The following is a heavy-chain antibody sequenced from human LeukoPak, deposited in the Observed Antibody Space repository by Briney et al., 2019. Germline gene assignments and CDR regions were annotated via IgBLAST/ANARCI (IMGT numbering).Heavy chain of an antibody. CDR2: INNDGSSA. V-gene: IGHV3-74*01. J-gene: IGHJ6*02. D-gene: IGHD1-1*01. CDR1: GFTFSSYA. Sequence: GGSLRLSCAAFGFTFSSYAMSWVRQVPGKGLVWVSRINNDGSSASYVDSVKGRFTISRDNAKNTLFLQMNSLRAEDTAVYYCARRGTGHGMDVWGQGTTVIVSS. CDR3: ARRGTGHGMDV.